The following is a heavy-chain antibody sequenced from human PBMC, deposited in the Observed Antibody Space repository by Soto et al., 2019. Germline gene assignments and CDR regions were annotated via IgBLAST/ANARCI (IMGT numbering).Heavy chain of an antibody. CDR3: ARDQGVVVTADNWFDP. Sequence: SETLSLTCTVSGGSITDYSCVWIRQPAGKGLEWIGRIFSSGSTNYNPSLKGRITMSLDTSKNQFSLKLNSATATDTAVYFCARDQGVVVTADNWFDPWGQGTLVTVSS. CDR2: IFSSGST. J-gene: IGHJ5*02. CDR1: GGSITDYS. D-gene: IGHD2-21*02. V-gene: IGHV4-4*07.